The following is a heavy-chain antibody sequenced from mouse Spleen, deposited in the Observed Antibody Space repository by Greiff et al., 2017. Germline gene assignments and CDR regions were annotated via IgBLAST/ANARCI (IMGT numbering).Heavy chain of an antibody. CDR2: IYPGSGST. D-gene: IGHD1-1*01. Sequence: QVQLQQPGAELVKPGASVKMSCKASGYTFTSYWITWVKQRPGQGLEWIGDIYPGSGSTNYNEKFKGKATLTADTSSSTAYMQLSSLTSEDSAVYYCARNQYYYGSAWFAYWGQGTLVTVSA. CDR3: ARNQYYYGSAWFAY. CDR1: GYTFTSYW. J-gene: IGHJ3*01. V-gene: IGHV1-55*01.